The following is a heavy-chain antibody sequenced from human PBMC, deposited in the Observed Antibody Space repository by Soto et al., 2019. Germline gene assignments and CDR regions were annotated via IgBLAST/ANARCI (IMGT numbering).Heavy chain of an antibody. CDR2: INPNIGGT. CDR3: ARGGDGYNFGAVY. D-gene: IGHD2-21*01. V-gene: IGHV1-2*04. CDR1: GYTFTGYY. Sequence: ASVKVSCKASGYTFTGYYMHWVRQAPGQGLEWMGGINPNIGGTNYAQKFQGWVTVTGDASINTAYMELSSLRSDDTAVYYCARGGDGYNFGAVYWGQGTPVTVSS. J-gene: IGHJ4*02.